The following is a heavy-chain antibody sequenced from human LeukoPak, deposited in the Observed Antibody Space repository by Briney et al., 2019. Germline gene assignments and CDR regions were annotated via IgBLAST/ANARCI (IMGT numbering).Heavy chain of an antibody. CDR2: IYTSGST. CDR3: ARDDSSGWYGGLDY. D-gene: IGHD6-19*01. V-gene: IGHV4-61*02. CDR1: GGSISSGSYY. Sequence: SQTLSLTCTVSGGSISSGSYYWSWIRQPAGKGLEWIGRIYTSGSTNYNPSLKSRVTISVDTSKNQFSLKLSSVTAADTAVYYCARDDSSGWYGGLDYWGQGTLVAVSS. J-gene: IGHJ4*02.